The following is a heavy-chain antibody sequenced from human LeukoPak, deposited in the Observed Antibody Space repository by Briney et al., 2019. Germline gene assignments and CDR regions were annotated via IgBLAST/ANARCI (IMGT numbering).Heavy chain of an antibody. CDR2: ISGSSSYT. V-gene: IGHV3-21*01. D-gene: IGHD3-22*01. Sequence: PGESLRLSCAASGFTLNTYSLNWVRQAPGKGLEWVSSISGSSSYTYYSDLVKGRFTISRDDARNSLYLQMNSLRAEDTAVYYCARDTNYYDSSGYYAGSDFDYWGQGTLVTVSS. J-gene: IGHJ4*02. CDR3: ARDTNYYDSSGYYAGSDFDY. CDR1: GFTLNTYS.